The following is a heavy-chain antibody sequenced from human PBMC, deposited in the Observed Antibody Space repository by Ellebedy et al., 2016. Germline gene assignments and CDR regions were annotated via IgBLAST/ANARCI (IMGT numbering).Heavy chain of an antibody. V-gene: IGHV3-30*18. J-gene: IGHJ6*02. Sequence: GESLKISXAASEFTFSSYAMHWVRQAPGKGLEWVAIMSYDGRNQYYTDSVKGRFTISRDNSKDTLYLQMNSLRPEDTAVYYCAKELEYEDSSCYGMDVWGQGTTVTV. CDR3: AKELEYEDSSCYGMDV. CDR2: MSYDGRNQ. D-gene: IGHD3-22*01. CDR1: EFTFSSYA.